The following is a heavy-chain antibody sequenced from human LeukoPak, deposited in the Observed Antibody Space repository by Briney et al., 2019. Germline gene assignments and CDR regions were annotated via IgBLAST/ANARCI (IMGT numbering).Heavy chain of an antibody. Sequence: PGGSLRLSCAASGFTVSSNYMTGVRQAPGKGLEWGSVIYRAGNTYYADSVKGRFTISRDNSKNPVYLQMNRLRAEDTAVYYCAAFSYAGNAGGSVGPWGQGTLVTVSS. CDR2: IYRAGNT. D-gene: IGHD4-23*01. V-gene: IGHV3-53*01. CDR3: AAFSYAGNAGGSVGP. J-gene: IGHJ5*02. CDR1: GFTVSSNY.